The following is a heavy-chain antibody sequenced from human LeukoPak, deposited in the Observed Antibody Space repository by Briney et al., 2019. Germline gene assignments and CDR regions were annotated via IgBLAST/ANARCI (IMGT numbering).Heavy chain of an antibody. Sequence: SETLSLTCTVSGGSISSDYRSWVRQPPGKGLEWVGYIYYSGTTTYNPSLDSRVTISVDTSRNHFSLRLSSVTAADTAVYYCARIQSSASPFDYWGQGTLVTVSS. CDR3: ARIQSSASPFDY. D-gene: IGHD2-2*01. V-gene: IGHV4-59*01. CDR1: GGSISSDY. CDR2: IYYSGTT. J-gene: IGHJ4*02.